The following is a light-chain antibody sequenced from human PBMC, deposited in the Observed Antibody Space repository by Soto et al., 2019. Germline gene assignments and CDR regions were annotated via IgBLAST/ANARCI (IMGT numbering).Light chain of an antibody. CDR2: EDS. V-gene: IGLV2-23*01. J-gene: IGLJ1*01. Sequence: QSALTQPASVSGSPGQSITISCTGTSSDVGSYNLVSWYQQHPDKVPKLMIYEDSKRPSGVSSRFSGSKSGNTASLTISGLQAEDEADYYCCSYAGSRSYVFGTGTKLTVL. CDR3: CSYAGSRSYV. CDR1: SSDVGSYNL.